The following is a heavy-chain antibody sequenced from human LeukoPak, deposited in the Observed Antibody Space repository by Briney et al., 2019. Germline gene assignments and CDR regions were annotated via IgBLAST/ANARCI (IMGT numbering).Heavy chain of an antibody. D-gene: IGHD5-18*01. Sequence: PGGSLRLSCVASGFTFSDFSLNWVRQAPGKGLEWIGSIYYSGSTNYNPSLKSRVTISVDTSKNQFSLKLSSVTAADTAVYYCARGGYSYGPYYYYYYMDVWGKGTTVTISS. V-gene: IGHV4-59*01. CDR3: ARGGYSYGPYYYYYYMDV. J-gene: IGHJ6*03. CDR2: IYYSGST. CDR1: GFTFSDFS.